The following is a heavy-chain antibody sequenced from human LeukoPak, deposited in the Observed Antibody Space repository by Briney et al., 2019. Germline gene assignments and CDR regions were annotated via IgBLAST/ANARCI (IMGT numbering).Heavy chain of an antibody. CDR3: ARDQSPYCGGDCFGSRPSSAFDI. D-gene: IGHD2-21*02. V-gene: IGHV3-33*01. CDR2: IWYDGSKK. Sequence: GGSLRLSCAASRFTFSSYGMHWVRQAPGKGLEWVAVIWYDGSKKYYADSVKGRFTISRDNSKNTLYLQMNSLRAEDTAVYYCARDQSPYCGGDCFGSRPSSAFDIWGQGTMVTVSS. CDR1: RFTFSSYG. J-gene: IGHJ3*02.